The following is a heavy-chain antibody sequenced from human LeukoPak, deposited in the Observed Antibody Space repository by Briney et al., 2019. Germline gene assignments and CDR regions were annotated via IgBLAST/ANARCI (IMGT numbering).Heavy chain of an antibody. D-gene: IGHD3-10*01. J-gene: IGHJ4*02. CDR1: GFTFSAHG. CDR2: TWYDGSSE. Sequence: GRSLRLSCAASGFTFSAHGMHWVRQAPGKGLEWVALTWYDGSSEYYAASVKGRLTISRDNSKNTLLQMNSLRAEDTAVYYCAKERGVVRGVDYWGQGTLVTVSS. CDR3: AKERGVVRGVDY. V-gene: IGHV3-33*06.